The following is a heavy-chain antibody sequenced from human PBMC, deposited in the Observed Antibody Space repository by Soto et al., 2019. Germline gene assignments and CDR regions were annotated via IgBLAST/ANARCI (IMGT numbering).Heavy chain of an antibody. CDR3: ARDPRLRYFDWLSDFDY. CDR2: ISAYNGNT. CDR1: GYTFTSYG. D-gene: IGHD3-9*01. J-gene: IGHJ4*02. Sequence: GASVKVSFKASGYTFTSYGISWLRQAPGQGLEWMGWISAYNGNTNYAQKLQGRVTMTTDTSTSTAYMELRSLRSDDTAVYYCARDPRLRYFDWLSDFDYWGQGTLVTVSS. V-gene: IGHV1-18*04.